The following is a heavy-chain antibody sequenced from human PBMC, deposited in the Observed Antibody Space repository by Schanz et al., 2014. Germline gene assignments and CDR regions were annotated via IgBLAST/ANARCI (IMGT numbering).Heavy chain of an antibody. CDR3: VRDKKGFIAVAGRAPFDY. D-gene: IGHD6-19*01. CDR2: MSWNAGSL. V-gene: IGHV3-9*01. CDR1: GFRFDDYA. Sequence: EVQLVESGGGLVQPGESLRLSCAASGFRFDDYAMHWVRQAPGKGLEWVSGMSWNAGSLGYGDSVKGRFTISRDNAKNSLYLQVNNLSAEDTAVYYCVRDKKGFIAVAGRAPFDYWGQGTLVTVSS. J-gene: IGHJ4*02.